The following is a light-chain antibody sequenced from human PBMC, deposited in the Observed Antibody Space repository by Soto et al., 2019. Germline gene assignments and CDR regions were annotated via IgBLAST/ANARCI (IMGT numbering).Light chain of an antibody. Sequence: QSALTQPASVSGSPGQSITISCTGTSNDVGGYNYVSWYQQHPGKAPKLVIYDVSHRPSGISDRFSGSKSGNTASLTISGLQVEDEAEYYCSSYTTSSPYVFGPGTKVTVL. CDR1: SNDVGGYNY. V-gene: IGLV2-14*01. CDR2: DVS. J-gene: IGLJ1*01. CDR3: SSYTTSSPYV.